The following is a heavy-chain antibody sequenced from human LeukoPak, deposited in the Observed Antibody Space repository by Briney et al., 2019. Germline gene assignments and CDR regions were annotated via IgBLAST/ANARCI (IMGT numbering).Heavy chain of an antibody. V-gene: IGHV1-18*01. Sequence: ASVKVSCEASGYTFTSCGISWVRQAPGQGLEWMGWISAYNGNTNYAQKLQGRVTMTTDTSTSTAYMELRSLRSDDTAVYYCARDDCSGGSCYLDYWGQGTLVTVSS. CDR3: ARDDCSGGSCYLDY. CDR1: GYTFTSCG. J-gene: IGHJ4*02. CDR2: ISAYNGNT. D-gene: IGHD2-15*01.